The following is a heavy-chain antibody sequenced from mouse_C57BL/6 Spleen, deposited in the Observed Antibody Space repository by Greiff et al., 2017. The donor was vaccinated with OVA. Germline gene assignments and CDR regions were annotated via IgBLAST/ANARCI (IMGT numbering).Heavy chain of an antibody. J-gene: IGHJ3*01. V-gene: IGHV1-69*01. CDR1: GYTFTSYW. CDR3: ARGDYDRAWFAY. D-gene: IGHD2-4*01. Sequence: QVQLQQPGAELVMPGASVKLSCKASGYTFTSYWMHWVKQRPGQGLEWIGEIDPSDSYTNYNPKFKGKSTLTVGKSSSTAYMQLSSLTSEDSAVYYCARGDYDRAWFAYWGQGTLVTVSA. CDR2: IDPSDSYT.